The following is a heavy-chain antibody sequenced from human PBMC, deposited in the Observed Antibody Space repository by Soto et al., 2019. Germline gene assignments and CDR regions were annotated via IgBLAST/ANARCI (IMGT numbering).Heavy chain of an antibody. J-gene: IGHJ6*02. CDR2: IIPIFGTA. V-gene: IGHV1-69*01. D-gene: IGHD1-1*01. CDR3: ERDVRTETQTSSGMDV. Sequence: QVQLVQSGAEVKKPGSSVKVSCKASGGTFSSYAISWVRQAPGQGLEWMGRIIPIFGTANYAQKFQGRVTITADESTSTAYMELSSLRSEDTAVYYCERDVRTETQTSSGMDVWGQGTTVTVSS. CDR1: GGTFSSYA.